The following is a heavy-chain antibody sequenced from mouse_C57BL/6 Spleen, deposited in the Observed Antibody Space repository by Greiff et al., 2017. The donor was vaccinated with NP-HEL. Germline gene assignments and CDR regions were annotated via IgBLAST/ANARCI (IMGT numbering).Heavy chain of an antibody. CDR1: GYTFTSYW. Sequence: VQLQQPGAELVMPGASVKLSCKASGYTFTSYWMHWVKQRPGQGLEWIGEIDPSDSYTNYNQKFKGKSTLTVDKSSSTAYMQLSSLTSEDSAVYYCARRALGRDYWGQGTTLTVSS. J-gene: IGHJ2*01. CDR3: ARRALGRDY. D-gene: IGHD4-1*01. CDR2: IDPSDSYT. V-gene: IGHV1-69*01.